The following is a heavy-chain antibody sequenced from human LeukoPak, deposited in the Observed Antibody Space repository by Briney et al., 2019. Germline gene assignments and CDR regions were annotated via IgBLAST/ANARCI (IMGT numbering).Heavy chain of an antibody. D-gene: IGHD2-2*01. J-gene: IGHJ4*02. Sequence: SETLSLTCTVSGGSISSSIYYWGWIRQPPGKGLEWIGNMYYSGSTSYSPSLKSRVTISVDKSKNQFSLRLTSVTAADTAVYYCARSPTKRVPEDYWGQGTLVTVSS. CDR1: GGSISSSIYY. CDR3: ARSPTKRVPEDY. CDR2: MYYSGST. V-gene: IGHV4-39*07.